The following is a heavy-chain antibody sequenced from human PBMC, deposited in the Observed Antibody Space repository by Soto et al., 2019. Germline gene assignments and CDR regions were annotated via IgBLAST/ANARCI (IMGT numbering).Heavy chain of an antibody. CDR3: ARERDDSGGYYSELDY. V-gene: IGHV3-33*01. Sequence: PGGSLRLSCVASGFNLSSYAIHWVRQAPGKGLDWVAILWSDGATQHLADSVKGRFTISRDNAKNSLYLQMNSLRAEDTAVYYCARERDDSGGYYSELDYWGQGTLVTVSS. D-gene: IGHD3-22*01. J-gene: IGHJ4*02. CDR1: GFNLSSYA. CDR2: LWSDGATQ.